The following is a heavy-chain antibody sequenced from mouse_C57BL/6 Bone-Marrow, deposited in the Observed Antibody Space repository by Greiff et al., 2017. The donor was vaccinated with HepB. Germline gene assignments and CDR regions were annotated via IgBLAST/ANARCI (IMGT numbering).Heavy chain of an antibody. CDR2: ISSGSSTI. V-gene: IGHV5-17*01. J-gene: IGHJ4*01. Sequence: EVKLMESGGGLVKPGGSLKLSCAASGFTFSDYGMHWVRQAPEKGLEWVAYISSGSSTIYYADTVKGRFTISRDNAKNTLFLQMTSLRSEDTAMYYCARPDCRAMDYWGQGTSVTVSS. CDR3: ARPDCRAMDY. CDR1: GFTFSDYG.